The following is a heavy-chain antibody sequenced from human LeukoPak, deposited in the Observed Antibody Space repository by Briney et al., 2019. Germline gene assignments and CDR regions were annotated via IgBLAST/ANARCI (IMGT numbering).Heavy chain of an antibody. CDR1: GGTSCSYA. D-gene: IGHD2-2*01. V-gene: IGHV1-69*05. CDR3: ARGIGYCSSTSCYLNWFDP. CDR2: IIPIFGTA. J-gene: IGHJ5*02. Sequence: ASVKVSCKASGGTSCSYAISWVRQAPGQGLEWMGGIIPIFGTANYAQKFQGRVTITTDESTSTAYMELSSLRSEDTAVYYCARGIGYCSSTSCYLNWFDPWGQGTLVTVSS.